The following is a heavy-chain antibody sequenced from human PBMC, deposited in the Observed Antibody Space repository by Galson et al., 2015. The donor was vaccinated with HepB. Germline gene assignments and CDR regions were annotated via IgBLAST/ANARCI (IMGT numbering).Heavy chain of an antibody. V-gene: IGHV1-2*02. Sequence: SVKVSCKASGYTFTGYYMHWVRQAPGQGLEWMGWINPNSGGTNYAQKFQGRVTMTRDTSISTAYMELSGLRSDDTAVYYCARCDSSGYYPLHYYYYGMDVWGQGTTVTVSS. J-gene: IGHJ6*02. D-gene: IGHD3-22*01. CDR2: INPNSGGT. CDR3: ARCDSSGYYPLHYYYYGMDV. CDR1: GYTFTGYY.